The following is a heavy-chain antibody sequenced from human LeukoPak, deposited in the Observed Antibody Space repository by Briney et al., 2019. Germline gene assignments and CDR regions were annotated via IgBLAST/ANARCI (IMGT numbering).Heavy chain of an antibody. D-gene: IGHD3-10*01. Sequence: SETLSLTCTVSGGSVSSGSYYWGWIRQPPGKGLEWIGSIYYSGSTYYNPSLKSRVTISVDTSKNQFSLKLSSVTAADTAVYYCARGRRELKYGPDYWGQGTLVTVSS. J-gene: IGHJ4*02. CDR3: ARGRRELKYGPDY. CDR1: GGSVSSGSYY. V-gene: IGHV4-39*07. CDR2: IYYSGST.